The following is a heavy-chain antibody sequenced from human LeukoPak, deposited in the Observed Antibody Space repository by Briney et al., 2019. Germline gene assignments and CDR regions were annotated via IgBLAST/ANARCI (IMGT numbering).Heavy chain of an antibody. CDR1: GYTFTSYG. CDR3: ARDKEWELPRKLDY. V-gene: IGHV1-69*05. Sequence: ASVKVSCKASGYTFTSYGISWVRQAPGQGLEWMGGIIPIFGTANYAQKFQGRVTITTDESTSTAYMELSSLRSDDTAVYYCARDKEWELPRKLDYWGQGTLVTVSS. D-gene: IGHD1-26*01. CDR2: IIPIFGTA. J-gene: IGHJ4*02.